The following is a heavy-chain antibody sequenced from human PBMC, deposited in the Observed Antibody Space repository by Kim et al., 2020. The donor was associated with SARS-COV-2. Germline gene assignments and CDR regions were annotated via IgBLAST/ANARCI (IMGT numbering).Heavy chain of an antibody. D-gene: IGHD3-22*01. J-gene: IGHJ5*02. V-gene: IGHV4-39*01. Sequence: NPSLKSRVTISVDTSKNQFSLRLSSVTAADTAVYYCARQGGAIVTHWFDPWGQGTLVTVSS. CDR3: ARQGGAIVTHWFDP.